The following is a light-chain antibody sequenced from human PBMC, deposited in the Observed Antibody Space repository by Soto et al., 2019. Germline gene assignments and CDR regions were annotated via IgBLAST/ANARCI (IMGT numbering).Light chain of an antibody. J-gene: IGKJ1*01. CDR2: AAS. CDR3: QQYNSYPGT. CDR1: QGISNR. Sequence: DIQMSQSPSSLSAYVGDRVTITCRASQGISNRLAWFQQKPGEIPNLLIYAASTLQLGVPSRFSGSGSGTDFTLTISSLQPEDVATYYCQQYNSYPGTFGQGTKVDIK. V-gene: IGKV1-27*01.